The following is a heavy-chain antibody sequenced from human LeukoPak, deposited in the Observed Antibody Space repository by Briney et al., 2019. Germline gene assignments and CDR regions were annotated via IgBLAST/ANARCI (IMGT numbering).Heavy chain of an antibody. J-gene: IGHJ4*02. V-gene: IGHV1-18*01. D-gene: IGHD6-19*01. CDR3: ARDQGYTSEWLDY. Sequence: ASVKVSCKAPGNTFSNYGISWVRQAPGQGLEWMGWISGFNGYTRYAQNLQGRVTMTTDTSTSTAYMELRSLISDDTAVYYCARDQGYTSEWLDYWGQGTLVTVSS. CDR2: ISGFNGYT. CDR1: GNTFSNYG.